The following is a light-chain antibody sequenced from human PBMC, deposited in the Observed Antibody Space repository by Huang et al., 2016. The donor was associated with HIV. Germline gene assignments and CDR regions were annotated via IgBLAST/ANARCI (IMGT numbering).Light chain of an antibody. Sequence: DIVMTQSPDSLSVSPGERATIDCKSSQSLLYSLNNKNYLAWFQQKPGRPPKLLLYWATAREAGIADRFSGSGSGKDFSRTNNNVQAEDVATYYCQQFYENPQTFGRGTAVEL. CDR3: QQFYENPQT. V-gene: IGKV4-1*01. CDR1: QSLLYSLNNKNY. J-gene: IGKJ4*01. CDR2: WAT.